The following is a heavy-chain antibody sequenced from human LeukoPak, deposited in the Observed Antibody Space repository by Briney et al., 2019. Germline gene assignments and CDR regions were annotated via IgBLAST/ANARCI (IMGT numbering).Heavy chain of an antibody. CDR2: ISGSGGST. V-gene: IGHV3-23*01. CDR3: AKFDYYDSSGYHDYFDY. J-gene: IGHJ4*02. Sequence: GGSLRLSCAASGFTFSSYGMRWVRQAPGKGLEWVSAISGSGGSTYYADSVKGRFTISRDNSKNTLYLQMNSLRAEDTAVYYCAKFDYYDSSGYHDYFDYWGQGTLVTVSS. CDR1: GFTFSSYG. D-gene: IGHD3-22*01.